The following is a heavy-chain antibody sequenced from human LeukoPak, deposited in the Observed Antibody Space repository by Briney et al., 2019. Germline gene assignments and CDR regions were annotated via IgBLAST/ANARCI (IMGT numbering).Heavy chain of an antibody. J-gene: IGHJ5*02. V-gene: IGHV4-39*01. D-gene: IGHD1-14*01. CDR2: ISYNRRT. CDR3: ARVPEHHRPAGWFDP. Sequence: PSETLSLSCTVSDRSISSNSCYSGRIRQPRVKGLEWIYSISYNRRTYYNPYVESRVTISVDDTKDQFSLDLISATAPDTAFDYCARVPEHHRPAGWFDPWGQGRLVTVSS. CDR1: DRSISSNSCY.